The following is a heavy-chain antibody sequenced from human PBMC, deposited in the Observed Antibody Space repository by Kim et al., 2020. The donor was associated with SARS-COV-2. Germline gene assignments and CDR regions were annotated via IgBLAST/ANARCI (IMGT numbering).Heavy chain of an antibody. D-gene: IGHD3-22*01. J-gene: IGHJ5*02. CDR2: IYYSGST. V-gene: IGHV4-30-4*01. CDR3: ARVLPNYHDSSGKGWFDP. CDR1: GGSISSGDYY. Sequence: SETLSLTCTVSGGSISSGDYYWSWIRQPPGKGLEWIGYIYYSGSTYYNPSLKSRVTISVDTSKNQFSLKLSSVTAADTAVYYCARVLPNYHDSSGKGWFDPWGQGTLVTVSS.